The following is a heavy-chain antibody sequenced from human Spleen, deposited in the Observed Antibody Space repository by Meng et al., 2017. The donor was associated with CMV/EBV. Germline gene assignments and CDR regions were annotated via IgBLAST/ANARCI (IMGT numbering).Heavy chain of an antibody. CDR1: GFTFSSYW. V-gene: IGHV3-7*03. Sequence: GESLKISCGVSGFTFSSYWMSWVRQAPGKGLEWVANIKQDGSEKYYVDSVKGRFTISRDNAKNTLYLQMSSLQTEDTAVYFCTTWGPENNYPFLDYWGQGMLVTVSS. CDR2: IKQDGSEK. D-gene: IGHD1-1*01. J-gene: IGHJ4*02. CDR3: TTWGPENNYPFLDY.